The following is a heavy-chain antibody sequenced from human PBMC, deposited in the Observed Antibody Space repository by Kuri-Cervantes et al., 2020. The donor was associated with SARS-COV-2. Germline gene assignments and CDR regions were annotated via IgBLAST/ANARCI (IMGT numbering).Heavy chain of an antibody. Sequence: ESLKISCAVSGHSISSGYYWGWIRQPPGKGLEWIGSIYHSGSTYYNPSLKSRVTISVDTSKNQFSLKLSSVTAADTAVYYCARLPALPWYFDYRGQGTLVTVSS. J-gene: IGHJ4*02. V-gene: IGHV4-38-2*01. CDR3: ARLPALPWYFDY. CDR2: IYHSGST. CDR1: GHSISSGYY.